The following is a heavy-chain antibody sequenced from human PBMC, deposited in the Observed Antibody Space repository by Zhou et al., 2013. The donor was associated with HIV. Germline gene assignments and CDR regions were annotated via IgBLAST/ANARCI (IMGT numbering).Heavy chain of an antibody. CDR3: ASPGSVTTVAYFDY. CDR2: ITPLVSTA. D-gene: IGHD4-17*01. Sequence: QVQLVQSGAEVKKPGSSVNVSCKASGGTFSSYAISWVRQAPGQGLEWMGRITPLVSTANYAQNFQARLTITADKSTRTAYMELTSLTYEDTAVYYCASPGSVTTVAYFDYWGQGTLVTVSS. V-gene: IGHV1-69*04. CDR1: GGTFSSYA. J-gene: IGHJ4*02.